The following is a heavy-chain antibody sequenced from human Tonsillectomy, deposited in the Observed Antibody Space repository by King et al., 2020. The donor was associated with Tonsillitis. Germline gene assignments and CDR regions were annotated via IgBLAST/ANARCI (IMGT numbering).Heavy chain of an antibody. CDR1: GYRVTTYW. J-gene: IGHJ4*02. CDR2: IYPGYSDT. CDR3: ARPSTSINYFDY. Sequence: VQLVESGAEVKKPGESLKISCKGSGYRVTTYWIGWVRQMPGKGLEWMGIIYPGYSDTRYSPSFQGQVTSSVDKSISTAYFQWSSRKASDTAMYYCARPSTSINYFDYWGQGTLVTVSS. V-gene: IGHV5-51*01. D-gene: IGHD2-2*01.